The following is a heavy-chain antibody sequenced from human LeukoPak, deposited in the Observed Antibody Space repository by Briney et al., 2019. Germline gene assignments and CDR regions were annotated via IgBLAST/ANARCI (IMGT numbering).Heavy chain of an antibody. V-gene: IGHV3-30*18. CDR3: AKDDRGWDGYSYYYYYYGMDV. CDR1: GFTFSSYG. D-gene: IGHD5-24*01. J-gene: IGHJ6*02. CDR2: ISYDGSNK. Sequence: GGSLRLSCAASGFTFSSYGMHWVRQAPGKGLEWVAVISYDGSNKYYADSVKGRFTISRDNSKNTLYLQMNSLRAEDTAVYYCAKDDRGWDGYSYYYYYYGMDVWGQGTTVTVSS.